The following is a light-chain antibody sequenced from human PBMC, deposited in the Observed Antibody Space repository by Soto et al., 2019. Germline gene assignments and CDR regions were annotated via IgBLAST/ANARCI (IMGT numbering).Light chain of an antibody. V-gene: IGLV1-47*01. CDR3: AAWDDSLSGVV. CDR2: RND. Sequence: QSVLTQPPSASGTPGQRVTLSCSGSSSNIRSNYVYWYQQLPGTAPKLLIYRNDQRPSGVPDRFSGSKSGTSASLAISGLRSEDEADYHCAAWDDSLSGVVFGGGTKLTVL. CDR1: SSNIRSNY. J-gene: IGLJ2*01.